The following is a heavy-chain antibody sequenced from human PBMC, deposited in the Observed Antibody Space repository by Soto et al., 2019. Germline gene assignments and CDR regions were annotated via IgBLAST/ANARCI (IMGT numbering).Heavy chain of an antibody. J-gene: IGHJ4*02. Sequence: SETLSLTCTVSGGSISSSSYYWGWIRQPPGKGLEWIGSIYYSGSTYYNPSLKSRVTISVDTSKNQFSLKLSSVTAADTAVYYCARRGVSTVTKYYFDYWGQGTLLTDSS. CDR1: GGSISSSSYY. CDR3: ARRGVSTVTKYYFDY. D-gene: IGHD4-17*01. CDR2: IYYSGST. V-gene: IGHV4-39*01.